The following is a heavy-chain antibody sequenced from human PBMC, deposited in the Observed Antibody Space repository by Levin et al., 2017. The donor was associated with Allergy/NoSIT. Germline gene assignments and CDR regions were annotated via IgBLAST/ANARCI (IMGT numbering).Heavy chain of an antibody. V-gene: IGHV3-66*01. CDR2: IYSDGNT. CDR3: ARGRVGAARLDP. J-gene: IGHJ5*02. D-gene: IGHD1-26*01. Sequence: GGSLRLSCVASGFSVSGDYMSWVRQSPGKGLEWVSIIYSDGNTYYAGSVKDRFSISRDNSKNTVYLGMNSLRLDDTAVYYCARGRVGAARLDPWGQGTLVTVSS. CDR1: GFSVSGDY.